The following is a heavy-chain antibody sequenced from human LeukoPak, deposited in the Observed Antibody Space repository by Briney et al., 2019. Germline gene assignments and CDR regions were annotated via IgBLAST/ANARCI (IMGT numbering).Heavy chain of an antibody. CDR3: AKTPSGDTMVRGAHFDY. D-gene: IGHD3-10*01. CDR1: GFTFSNYA. J-gene: IGHJ4*02. Sequence: GGSLRLSCAASGFTFSNYAMNWVRQAPGKGLEWVSAISGSGGSTYYADSVKGRFTISRDNSKNTLYLQMNSLRAEDTAVYYCAKTPSGDTMVRGAHFDYWGQGTLVTVSS. CDR2: ISGSGGST. V-gene: IGHV3-23*01.